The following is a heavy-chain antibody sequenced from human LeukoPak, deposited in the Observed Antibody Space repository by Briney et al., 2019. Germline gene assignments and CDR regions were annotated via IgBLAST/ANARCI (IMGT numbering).Heavy chain of an antibody. D-gene: IGHD4-17*01. CDR1: GYTFTSYY. CDR3: ARCYGDYGQEVDY. CDR2: INPSGGST. V-gene: IGHV1-46*01. J-gene: IGHJ4*02. Sequence: GASVKVSCKASGYTFTSYYMHWVRQAPGQGLEWMGIINPSGGSTSYAQKFLGRVTMTRDTSTSTVYMEPSSLRSEDTAVYYCARCYGDYGQEVDYWGQGTLVTVSS.